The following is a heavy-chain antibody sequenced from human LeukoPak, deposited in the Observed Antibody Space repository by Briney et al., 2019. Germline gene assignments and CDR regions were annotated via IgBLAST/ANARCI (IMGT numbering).Heavy chain of an antibody. CDR2: IYYSGST. CDR1: GGSISSSSYN. Sequence: SETLSLTCTVSGGSISSSSYNWGWIRQPPGKGLEWIGSIYYSGSTYYNPSLKSRVTISVDTSKNQFSLKLSSVTAADTAVYYCARRIGAFDIWGQGTMVTVSS. J-gene: IGHJ3*02. CDR3: ARRIGAFDI. V-gene: IGHV4-39*07.